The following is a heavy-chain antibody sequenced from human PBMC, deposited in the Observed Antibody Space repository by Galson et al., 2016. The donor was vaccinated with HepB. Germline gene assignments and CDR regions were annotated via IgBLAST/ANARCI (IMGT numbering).Heavy chain of an antibody. V-gene: IGHV3-11*06. Sequence: SLRLSCAGSGFSLRNYWMTWVRQAPGKGLEWISYINGRSTYKNYANSVKGRFTISRDNAKSSLYLQMNYLRAEDTAVYYCARDTNYYYDSSGYYTYYGMDVWGLGTTVTVSS. CDR3: ARDTNYYYDSSGYYTYYGMDV. CDR1: GFSLRNYW. J-gene: IGHJ6*02. D-gene: IGHD3-22*01. CDR2: INGRSTYK.